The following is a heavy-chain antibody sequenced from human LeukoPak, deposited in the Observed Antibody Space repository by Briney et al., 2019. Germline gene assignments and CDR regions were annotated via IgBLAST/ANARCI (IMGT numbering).Heavy chain of an antibody. CDR3: ARGSIAVAVAADY. V-gene: IGHV4-59*01. D-gene: IGHD6-19*01. CDR2: IYYSGST. CDR1: GGSISSYY. Sequence: SETLSLTCTVSGGSISSYYWSWIRQPPGKGLEWIGYIYYSGSTYYNPSLKSRVTISVDTSKNQFSLKLSSVTAADTAVYYCARGSIAVAVAADYWGQGTLVTVSS. J-gene: IGHJ4*02.